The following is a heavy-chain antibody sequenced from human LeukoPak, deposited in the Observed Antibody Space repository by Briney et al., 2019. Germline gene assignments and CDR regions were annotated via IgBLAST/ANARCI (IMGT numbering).Heavy chain of an antibody. D-gene: IGHD3-9*01. J-gene: IGHJ4*02. CDR3: ARARSRGRYFDWLLLAVIDY. CDR1: GYTFTSYY. CDR2: INPSGGST. V-gene: IGHV1-46*01. Sequence: ASVKVSCKASGYTFTSYYMHWVRQAPGQGLEWMGIINPSGGSTSYARKFQGRVTMTRDMSTSTVYMELSSLRSEDTAVYYCARARSRGRYFDWLLLAVIDYWGQGTLVTVSS.